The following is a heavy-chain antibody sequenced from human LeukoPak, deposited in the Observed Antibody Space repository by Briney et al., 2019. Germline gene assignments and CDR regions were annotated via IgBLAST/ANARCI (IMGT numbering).Heavy chain of an antibody. CDR2: ISSSSSYI. CDR3: ARDAECSGGSCYSSYYFDY. CDR1: GFTFSSYS. V-gene: IGHV3-21*01. J-gene: IGHJ4*02. Sequence: PGGSLRLSCAASGFTFSSYSMNWVRQAPGKGLEWVSSISSSSSYIYYADSVKGRFTISRDNAKNSLYLQVNSLRAEDTAVYYCARDAECSGGSCYSSYYFDYWGQGTLVTVSS. D-gene: IGHD2-15*01.